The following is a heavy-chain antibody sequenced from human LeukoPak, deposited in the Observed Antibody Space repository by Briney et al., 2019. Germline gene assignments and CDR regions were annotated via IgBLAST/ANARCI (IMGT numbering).Heavy chain of an antibody. Sequence: QPGGSLRLSCAVSGFTFSSYAMHWVRQAPGKGLEWVAVISYDGSNKYYADSVKGRFTISRDNSKNTLYLQMNSLRAEDTAVYYCAREDCSSTSCYKTPDYYGMDVWGQGTTVTVSS. D-gene: IGHD2-2*02. V-gene: IGHV3-30-3*01. CDR2: ISYDGSNK. CDR1: GFTFSSYA. J-gene: IGHJ6*02. CDR3: AREDCSSTSCYKTPDYYGMDV.